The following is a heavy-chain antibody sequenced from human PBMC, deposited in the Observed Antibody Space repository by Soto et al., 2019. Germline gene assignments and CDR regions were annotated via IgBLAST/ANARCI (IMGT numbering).Heavy chain of an antibody. CDR3: ARDRRDRGITMIVVVPDAFDI. J-gene: IGHJ3*02. D-gene: IGHD3-22*01. Sequence: GGSLRLSCAASGFTFSSYGMHWVRQAPGKGLEWVAVIWYDGSNKYYADSVKGRFTISRDNSKNTLYLQMNSLRAEDTAVYYCARDRRDRGITMIVVVPDAFDIWGQGTMVTVSS. V-gene: IGHV3-33*01. CDR2: IWYDGSNK. CDR1: GFTFSSYG.